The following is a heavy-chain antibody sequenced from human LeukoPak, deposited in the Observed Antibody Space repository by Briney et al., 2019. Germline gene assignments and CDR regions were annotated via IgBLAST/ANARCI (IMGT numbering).Heavy chain of an antibody. CDR2: ISSSSSYI. J-gene: IGHJ3*02. D-gene: IGHD6-6*01. CDR3: ARDVSAGEYSSLGDAFDI. CDR1: GFTFSSYS. Sequence: GGSLRLSCAASGFTFSSYSMNWVRQAPGKGLEWVSSISSSSSYIYYAGSVKGRFTISRDNAKSLLYLQMNSLRAEDTAVYYCARDVSAGEYSSLGDAFDIWGRGTMVTVSS. V-gene: IGHV3-21*01.